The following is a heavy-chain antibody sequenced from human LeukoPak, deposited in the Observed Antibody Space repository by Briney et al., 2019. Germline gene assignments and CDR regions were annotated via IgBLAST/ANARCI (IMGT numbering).Heavy chain of an antibody. J-gene: IGHJ4*02. V-gene: IGHV1-2*02. CDR1: GYTFTDYF. Sequence: ASVKVSCKASGYTFTDYFMNWVRQAPGQGLEWMGWINPNSGGTNYAQKFQGRVTMTRDTSISTAYMELSRLRSDDTAVYYCARVPGGRARWGQGTLVTVSS. CDR2: INPNSGGT. CDR3: ARVPGGRAR. D-gene: IGHD3-10*01.